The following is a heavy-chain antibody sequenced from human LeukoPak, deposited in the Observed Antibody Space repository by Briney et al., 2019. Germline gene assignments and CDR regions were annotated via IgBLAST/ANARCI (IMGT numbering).Heavy chain of an antibody. V-gene: IGHV3-23*01. CDR1: GFTFSSYA. Sequence: GGSLRLSCAASGFTFSSYAMSWVRQAPGKGLEWVSAISGSGGSTYYADSVKGRFTISRDNSKNTLYLQMNSLRAEDTAVYYCAKEPFLQYFDWLFPSSYFDYWGQGTLVTVSS. CDR2: ISGSGGST. CDR3: AKEPFLQYFDWLFPSSYFDY. D-gene: IGHD3-9*01. J-gene: IGHJ4*02.